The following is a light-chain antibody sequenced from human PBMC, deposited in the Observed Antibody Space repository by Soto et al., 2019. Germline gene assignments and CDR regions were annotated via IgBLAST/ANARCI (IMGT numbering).Light chain of an antibody. V-gene: IGLV2-8*01. J-gene: IGLJ2*01. CDR2: GVN. CDR1: SSDVGAYDY. CDR3: SSYVGSDNLV. Sequence: HSALTQPPSASGSPGQSVTISCTGTSSDVGAYDYVSWYQQHPDKAPKLIIYGVNKRPSGVPDRFSGSKSGNTASLTVSGLQAEDEADYYCSSYVGSDNLVFGGGTKLTVL.